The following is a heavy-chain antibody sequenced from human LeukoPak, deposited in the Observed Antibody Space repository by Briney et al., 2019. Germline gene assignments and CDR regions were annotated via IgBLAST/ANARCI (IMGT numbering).Heavy chain of an antibody. D-gene: IGHD2-21*01. Sequence: ASAKVSCKASGYTFTDYYMHWVRQAPGQGLEWMGRINPNSGSTKYAQKFQGRVTMTRDTSISAAYMELSRLRSDDTAVYYCANQGASILWSKWPGGDYYMDVWGKGTTVTVSS. V-gene: IGHV1-2*06. J-gene: IGHJ6*03. CDR2: INPNSGST. CDR3: ANQGASILWSKWPGGDYYMDV. CDR1: GYTFTDYY.